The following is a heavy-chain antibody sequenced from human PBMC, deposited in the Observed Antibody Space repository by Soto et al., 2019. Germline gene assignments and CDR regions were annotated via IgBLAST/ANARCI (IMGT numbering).Heavy chain of an antibody. CDR1: GGSMQSGGYS. D-gene: IGHD3-22*01. CDR3: ARGINYYDSSGDSCSNP. J-gene: IGHJ5*02. Sequence: SETQSLNCTVAGGSMQSGGYSWAWIRQPPGKGLEWIGYIYHTGTTYYNMSLKSRVTISVDRSKNQFSLKLSSVTAADTAVYYCARGINYYDSSGDSCSNPWGQGTLVTVSS. V-gene: IGHV4-30-2*01. CDR2: IYHTGTT.